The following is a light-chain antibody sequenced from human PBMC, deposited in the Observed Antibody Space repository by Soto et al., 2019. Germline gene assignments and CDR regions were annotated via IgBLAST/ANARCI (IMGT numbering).Light chain of an antibody. J-gene: IGLJ2*01. CDR3: QSYDSSLSGVV. CDR2: GNS. V-gene: IGLV1-40*01. CDR1: SSNIGAGYD. Sequence: QSVLTQPPSVSGAPGQRVTISCTGSSSNIGAGYDVHWYQQLPGTAPKLLIYGNSNRPSGVPDRCSGSKSGTSASLAITGLQAEDEADDYCQSYDSSLSGVVFGGGTKRTVL.